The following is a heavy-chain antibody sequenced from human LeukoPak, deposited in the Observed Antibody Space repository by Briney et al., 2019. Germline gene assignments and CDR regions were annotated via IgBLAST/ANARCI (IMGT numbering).Heavy chain of an antibody. CDR3: ARAFESFYWLVGFRPYYYGMDV. J-gene: IGHJ6*04. CDR1: GGTPSSYA. CDR2: IIPIFGTV. Sequence: ASVKVSCKASGGTPSSYAISWVRQAPGQGLEWMGGIIPIFGTVNYAQKFQGRVTLTADKSASTAYMELSSLRSEDTAVYYCARAFESFYWLVGFRPYYYGMDVWGKGTTVTVSS. V-gene: IGHV1-69*06. D-gene: IGHD3-9*01.